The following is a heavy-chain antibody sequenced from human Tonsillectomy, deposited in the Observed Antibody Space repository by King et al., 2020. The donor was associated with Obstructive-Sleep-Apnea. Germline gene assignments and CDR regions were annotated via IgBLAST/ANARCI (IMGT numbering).Heavy chain of an antibody. CDR1: GGSISSSSYY. CDR3: ARKSDCSSTSCYRGWFDP. Sequence: QLQESGPGLVKPSETLSLTCTVSGGSISSSSYYWGWIRQPPGKGLEWIGSIYYSGSTYYNPSLKSRVTISVDTSKNQFSLKLSSVTAADTAVYYCARKSDCSSTSCYRGWFDPWDQGTLVTVSS. D-gene: IGHD2-2*02. CDR2: IYYSGST. V-gene: IGHV4-39*07. J-gene: IGHJ5*02.